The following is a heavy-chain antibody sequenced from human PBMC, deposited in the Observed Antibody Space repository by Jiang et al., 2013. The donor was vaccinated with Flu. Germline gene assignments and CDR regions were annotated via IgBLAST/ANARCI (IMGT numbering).Heavy chain of an antibody. V-gene: IGHV1-3*01. CDR3: AREGRELLSYYGMDV. CDR1: GYTFTNYA. CDR2: ISAGNGDT. Sequence: SVKVSCKASGYTFTNYAMHWVRQAPGQRLEWMGWISAGNGDTEYSQKFQGRVTITRDTSASTAYMEMSTLRSEDTAVYYCAREGRELLSYYGMDVWGKGTTVTVSS. J-gene: IGHJ6*04. D-gene: IGHD1-26*01.